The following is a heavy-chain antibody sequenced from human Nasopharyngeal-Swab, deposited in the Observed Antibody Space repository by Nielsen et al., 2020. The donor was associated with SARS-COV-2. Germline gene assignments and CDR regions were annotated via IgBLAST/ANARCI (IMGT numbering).Heavy chain of an antibody. Sequence: WIRQPPGKALEWLALIYWDDDKRYSPSLKSRLTITKDTSKNQVVLTMTNMDPVDTATYYCARAYYYDSSGCHFDYWGQGTLVPSP. CDR3: ARAYYYDSSGCHFDY. CDR2: IYWDDDK. V-gene: IGHV2-5*02. J-gene: IGHJ4*02. D-gene: IGHD3-22*01.